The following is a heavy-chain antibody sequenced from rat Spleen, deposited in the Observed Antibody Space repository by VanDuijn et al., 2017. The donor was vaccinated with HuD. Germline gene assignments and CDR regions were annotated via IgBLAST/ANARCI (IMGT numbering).Heavy chain of an antibody. D-gene: IGHD4-3*01. CDR1: GFTFSDYY. Sequence: EVQLVESDGGLVQPGRSLKLSCAASGFTFSDYYMAWVRQAPTKGLEWVATISYDGSSTYYRDSVKGRFTISRDNAKSTLYLQMDSLRSEDTATYYCARHNSGYGIFDYWGQGVMVTVSS. CDR3: ARHNSGYGIFDY. J-gene: IGHJ2*01. V-gene: IGHV5-7*01. CDR2: ISYDGSST.